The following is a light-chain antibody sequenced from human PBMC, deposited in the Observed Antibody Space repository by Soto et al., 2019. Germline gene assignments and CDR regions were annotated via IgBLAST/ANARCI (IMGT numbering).Light chain of an antibody. CDR2: GAS. J-gene: IGKJ4*01. CDR3: QQYATSPLT. CDR1: QSVGRNY. V-gene: IGKV3-20*01. Sequence: EIVLTQSPGTLSVSPGERATLSCRASQSVGRNYLAWYQQKPGQAPRLLIAGASSRATGIPDRFSGSGSGTDFTLTISRLEPEDFAVYYCQQYATSPLTFGGGTKVETK.